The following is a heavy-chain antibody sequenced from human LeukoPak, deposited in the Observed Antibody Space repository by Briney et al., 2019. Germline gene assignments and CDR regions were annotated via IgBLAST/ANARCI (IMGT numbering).Heavy chain of an antibody. CDR1: GGSISSGVYY. CDR3: ARAQPIVVVVAATQDYYGMDV. D-gene: IGHD2-15*01. V-gene: IGHV4-31*03. Sequence: SETLSLTCTVSGGSISSGVYYWSWIRQHPGKGLEWIGYIYYSGSTYYNPSLKSRVTISVDKSKNQFSLKLSSVTAADTAVYYCARAQPIVVVVAATQDYYGMDVWGQGTTVTVSS. J-gene: IGHJ6*02. CDR2: IYYSGST.